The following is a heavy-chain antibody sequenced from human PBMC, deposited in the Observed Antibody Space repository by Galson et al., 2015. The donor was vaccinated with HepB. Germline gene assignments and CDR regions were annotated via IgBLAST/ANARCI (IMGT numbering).Heavy chain of an antibody. Sequence: SLRLSCAASGFTFSYYAMAWVRQAPGKGLEWISAITPSGDNTYSADSMKGRFFISRDNSQNTLVLQMNSLRADDTAIYFCAKVFPEKTDGWYRQALYYFDSWGQGTRVTVSS. CDR2: ITPSGDNT. V-gene: IGHV3-23*01. D-gene: IGHD6-19*01. J-gene: IGHJ4*02. CDR1: GFTFSYYA. CDR3: AKVFPEKTDGWYRQALYYFDS.